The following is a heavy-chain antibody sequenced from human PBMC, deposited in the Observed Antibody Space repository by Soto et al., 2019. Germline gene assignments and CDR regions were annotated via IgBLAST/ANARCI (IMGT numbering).Heavy chain of an antibody. Sequence: SVKVCCKARGGDISNYAISWVRQDPGQGPEWMGGIIPIFRTATYAQKFQGRVTITADESTSTAYMELSSLRSEDTAVYYCARATDFPPNIVVVPAAVVYYYYGMDVWGQGTTVTVSS. CDR1: GGDISNYA. CDR3: ARATDFPPNIVVVPAAVVYYYYGMDV. D-gene: IGHD2-2*01. J-gene: IGHJ6*02. V-gene: IGHV1-69*13. CDR2: IIPIFRTA.